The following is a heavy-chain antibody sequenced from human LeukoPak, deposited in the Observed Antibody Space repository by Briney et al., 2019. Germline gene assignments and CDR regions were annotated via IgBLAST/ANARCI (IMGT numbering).Heavy chain of an antibody. D-gene: IGHD3-3*01. J-gene: IGHJ4*02. CDR3: ARGAGHEYYDFWSGPYLGLFDY. Sequence: GASVKVSCKASGGTFSSYAISWVRQAPGQGLEWMGRIIPILGIANYAQKFQGRVTMTRNTSISTAYMELSSLRSEDTAVYYCARGAGHEYYDFWSGPYLGLFDYWGQGTLVTVSS. V-gene: IGHV1-69*04. CDR2: IIPILGIA. CDR1: GGTFSSYA.